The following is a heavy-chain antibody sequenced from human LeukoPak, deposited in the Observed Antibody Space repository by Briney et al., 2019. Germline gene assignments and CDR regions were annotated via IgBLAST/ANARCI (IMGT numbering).Heavy chain of an antibody. V-gene: IGHV4-4*07. Sequence: SETLSLTCTVSGGSISNYYWNWIRQPAGNGLEWIGRIYSNGSPNHNPSLKRQITMSVDTSKNQFSLQLTSVTAADTAVYYCARGSGSYYHPFDYWGQGALVTVSS. D-gene: IGHD1-26*01. CDR1: GGSISNYY. J-gene: IGHJ4*02. CDR2: IYSNGSP. CDR3: ARGSGSYYHPFDY.